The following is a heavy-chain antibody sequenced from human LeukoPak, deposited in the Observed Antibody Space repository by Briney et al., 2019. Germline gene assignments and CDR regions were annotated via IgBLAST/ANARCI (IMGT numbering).Heavy chain of an antibody. Sequence: SETLCLTCTVSGGSFSTYYWSWIRQPPGTGMEWIGYIYYSGSTDYNPSLKSRVTMSLDTSKNQFSLNLSPVTAADTALYYCARAVITFGGAVAKGFDCWGQGTLVTVSS. CDR2: IYYSGST. CDR1: GGSFSTYY. J-gene: IGHJ4*02. CDR3: ARAVITFGGAVAKGFDC. D-gene: IGHD3-16*01. V-gene: IGHV4-59*01.